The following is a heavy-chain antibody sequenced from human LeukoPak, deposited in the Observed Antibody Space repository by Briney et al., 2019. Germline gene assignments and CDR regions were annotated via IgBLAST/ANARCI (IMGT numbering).Heavy chain of an antibody. J-gene: IGHJ6*04. Sequence: GGSLRLSCAASRFTFSSYGMHWVRQAPGKGLEWVSYIGSAPTTIYYADSVKGRFTISRDIADNSLYLQMNSLRAEDTAVYYCAELGITMIGGVWGKGTTVTISS. V-gene: IGHV3-48*01. CDR2: IGSAPTTI. D-gene: IGHD3-10*02. CDR3: AELGITMIGGV. CDR1: RFTFSSYG.